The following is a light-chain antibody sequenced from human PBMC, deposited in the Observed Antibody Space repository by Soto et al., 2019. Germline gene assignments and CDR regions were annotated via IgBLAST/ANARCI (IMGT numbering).Light chain of an antibody. CDR1: SSDVGGYDF. J-gene: IGLJ1*01. CDR3: SSYTITSSPV. Sequence: QSVLTQPASVSGSPGQSITISCTGTSSDVGGYDFVSWYRQYPGQAPKILIYEVTHRPSGVPDRFPGSKSGNTASLTISGLQADDEADYYCSSYTITSSPVFGPGTKVTV. V-gene: IGLV2-14*01. CDR2: EVT.